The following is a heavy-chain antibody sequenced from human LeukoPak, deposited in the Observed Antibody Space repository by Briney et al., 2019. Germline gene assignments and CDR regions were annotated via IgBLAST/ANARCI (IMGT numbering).Heavy chain of an antibody. CDR3: AKVRGSLLAYFDY. CDR1: GFTFSSYG. Sequence: GGSLRLSCAASGFTFSSYGMHWVRPAPGKGLEWVAFIRYDGSNKYYADSVKGRFTISRDNSKNTLYLQMNSLRAEDTAVYYCAKVRGSLLAYFDYWGQGTLVTVSS. D-gene: IGHD2-15*01. J-gene: IGHJ4*02. CDR2: IRYDGSNK. V-gene: IGHV3-30*02.